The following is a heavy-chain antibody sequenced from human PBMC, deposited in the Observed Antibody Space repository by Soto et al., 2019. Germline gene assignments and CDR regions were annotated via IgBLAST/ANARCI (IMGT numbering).Heavy chain of an antibody. CDR3: ARAELRFLEWPWFDP. J-gene: IGHJ5*02. Sequence: SVKVSCKASGYTFTGYYMHWVRQAPGQGLEWMGWINPNSGGTNYAQKFQGRVTMTRDTSISTAYMELSRLRSDDTAVYYCARAELRFLEWPWFDPWGQGTLVTVSS. D-gene: IGHD3-3*01. CDR1: GYTFTGYY. V-gene: IGHV1-2*02. CDR2: INPNSGGT.